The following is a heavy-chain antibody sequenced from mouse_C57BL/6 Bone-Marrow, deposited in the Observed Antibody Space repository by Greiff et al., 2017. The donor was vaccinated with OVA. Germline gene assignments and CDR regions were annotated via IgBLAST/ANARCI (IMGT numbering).Heavy chain of an antibody. J-gene: IGHJ4*01. CDR2: SRNKANDYTT. V-gene: IGHV7-1*01. CDR1: GFTFSDFY. CDR3: ARWLLGNAMDY. D-gene: IGHD2-3*01. Sequence: EVNLVESGGGLVQSGRSLRLSCATSGFTFSDFYMEWVRQAPGKGLEWIAASRNKANDYTTAYSASVKGRFIVSRDTSQSILYLQMNALRAEDTAIYYCARWLLGNAMDYWGQGTSVTVSS.